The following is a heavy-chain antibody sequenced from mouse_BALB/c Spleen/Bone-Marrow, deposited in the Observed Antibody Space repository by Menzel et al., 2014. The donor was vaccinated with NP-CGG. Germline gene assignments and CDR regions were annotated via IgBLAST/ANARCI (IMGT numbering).Heavy chain of an antibody. J-gene: IGHJ4*01. CDR1: GYSITSDYA. D-gene: IGHD1-1*01. CDR3: ARRRYYYGAMDY. V-gene: IGHV3-2*02. Sequence: VQLKESGPGLVKPSQSLSLTCTVTGYSITSDYAWNRIRQFPGNKLEWMGYISYSGSTSYNPSLKSRISITRDTSKNQFFLQLNSVTTEDTATYYCARRRYYYGAMDYWGQGTSVTVSS. CDR2: ISYSGST.